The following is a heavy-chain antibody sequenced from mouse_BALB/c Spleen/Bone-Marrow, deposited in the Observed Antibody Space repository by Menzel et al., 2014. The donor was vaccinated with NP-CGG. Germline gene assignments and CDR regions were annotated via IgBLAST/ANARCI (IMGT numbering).Heavy chain of an antibody. CDR1: GYTFTSYW. J-gene: IGHJ3*01. Sequence: VQLQQSGAELVKPGASVKLSCKASGYTFTSYWMHWVKQRPGQGLEWIGEINPSDGRTNYNEKFKNKATLTVDKSSSTAYMQLSSLTSEDSAVYYCARDYGYDAGFAWLVYWGQGTLVTASA. CDR3: ARDYGYDAGFAWLVY. V-gene: IGHV1S81*02. CDR2: INPSDGRT. D-gene: IGHD2-14*01.